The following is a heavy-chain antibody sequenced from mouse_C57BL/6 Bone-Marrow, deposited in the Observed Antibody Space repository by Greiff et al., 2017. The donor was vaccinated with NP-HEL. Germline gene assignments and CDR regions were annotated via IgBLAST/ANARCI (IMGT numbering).Heavy chain of an antibody. CDR3: ARGRPYYYGSRGYFDY. CDR1: GYTFTDYY. V-gene: IGHV1-19*01. J-gene: IGHJ2*01. CDR2: INPYNGGT. D-gene: IGHD1-1*01. Sequence: VQLQQSGPVLVKPGASVKMSCKASGYTFTDYYMNWVKQSHGKSLEWIGVINPYNGGTSYNQKFKGKATLTVEKSSSTAYMERNSLTSEDSAVYYCARGRPYYYGSRGYFDYWGQGTTLTVSS.